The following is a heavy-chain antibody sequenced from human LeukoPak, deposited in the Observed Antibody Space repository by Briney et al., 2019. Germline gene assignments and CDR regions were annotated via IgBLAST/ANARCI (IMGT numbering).Heavy chain of an antibody. D-gene: IGHD5-18*01. CDR3: ASPSDGYSYGRSLNY. Sequence: SETLSLTCAVSGGSISSGGYSWSWIRQPPGKGLEWIGYIYHSGSTYYNPSLKSRVTISVDRSKNQFSLKLSSVTAADTAVYYCASPSDGYSYGRSLNYWGQGTLVTVSS. CDR2: IYHSGST. CDR1: GGSISSGGYS. J-gene: IGHJ4*02. V-gene: IGHV4-30-2*01.